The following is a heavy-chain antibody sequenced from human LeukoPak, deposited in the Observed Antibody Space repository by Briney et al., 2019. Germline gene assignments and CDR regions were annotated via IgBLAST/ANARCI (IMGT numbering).Heavy chain of an antibody. CDR1: GGSISSSSYY. Sequence: SETLSLTCTVSGGSISSSSYYWGWIRQPPGKGLEWIGSIYYSGSTYYNPSLKSRVTISVDTSKNQFSLKLSSVTAADTAVYYCARDLGGYSDGSYYYYMDVWGKGTTVTVSS. D-gene: IGHD5-18*01. CDR3: ARDLGGYSDGSYYYYMDV. J-gene: IGHJ6*03. CDR2: IYYSGST. V-gene: IGHV4-39*07.